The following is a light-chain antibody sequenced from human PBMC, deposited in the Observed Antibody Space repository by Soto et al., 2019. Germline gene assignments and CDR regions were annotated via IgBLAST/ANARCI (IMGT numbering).Light chain of an antibody. V-gene: IGKV1-33*01. CDR2: DAS. CDR3: QQYDNPPIT. Sequence: DIQMTQSPSSLSVCFGDRVAVACQASHDITNFLNWYQQKPGKAPKLLIYDASNLETGVPSRFSGSGSGTDFTFTISSLQPEDIATYYCQQYDNPPITFGQGTRLEIK. J-gene: IGKJ5*01. CDR1: HDITNF.